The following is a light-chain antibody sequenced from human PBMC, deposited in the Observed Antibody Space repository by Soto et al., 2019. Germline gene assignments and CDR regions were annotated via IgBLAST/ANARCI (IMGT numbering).Light chain of an antibody. CDR1: QSLVHSDGNTY. J-gene: IGKJ2*01. CDR2: ATS. CDR3: LQHNTFPYT. V-gene: IGKV2-30*02. Sequence: DVVMTQSPLSLPVTLGQPASISCRSSQSLVHSDGNTYLSWFQQRPGQSPRRLIYATSTLQSGVPSRFSGSGSGTEFTLAISSLQPEDFATYYCLQHNTFPYTFGQGTKLEIK.